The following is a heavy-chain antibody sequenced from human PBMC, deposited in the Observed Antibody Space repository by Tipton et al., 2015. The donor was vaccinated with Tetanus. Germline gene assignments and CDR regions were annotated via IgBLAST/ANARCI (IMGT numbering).Heavy chain of an antibody. J-gene: IGHJ3*02. Sequence: TLSLTCTVSGGSISSGGYYWSWIRQHPGKGLEWIGYIYYSGSTNYNPSLRSRITISVDTSKNQFSLRLSSVTAADTAVYYCARSDLDPVGDAFDIWGQGTMVTVSS. CDR2: IYYSGST. CDR3: ARSDLDPVGDAFDI. D-gene: IGHD2-21*01. V-gene: IGHV4-31*03. CDR1: GGSISSGGYY.